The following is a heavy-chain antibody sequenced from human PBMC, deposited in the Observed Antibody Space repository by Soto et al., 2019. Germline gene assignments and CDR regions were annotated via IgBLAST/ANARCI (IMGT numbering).Heavy chain of an antibody. Sequence: QVQLVQSGAEVKKPGASVKVSCKASGYTFTSYGISWVRQAPGQGLEWMGWISAYNGNTNYAQKLQGRVTMTTDTSTSTAYMELRSLRSDDTAVYYCAKALPTSPTSDSYYYYYGMDVWGQGTTVTVSS. CDR3: AKALPTSPTSDSYYYYYGMDV. V-gene: IGHV1-18*01. J-gene: IGHJ6*02. CDR1: GYTFTSYG. CDR2: ISAYNGNT.